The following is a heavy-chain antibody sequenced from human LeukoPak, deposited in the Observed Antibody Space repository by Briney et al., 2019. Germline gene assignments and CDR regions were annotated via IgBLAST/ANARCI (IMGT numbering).Heavy chain of an antibody. CDR3: AREYYYYYYMDV. V-gene: IGHV1-18*01. CDR1: GYTFTSYG. CDR2: ISAYNGNT. J-gene: IGHJ6*03. Sequence: RASVKVSCKASGYTFTSYGITWVRQAPGQGLEWMGWISAYNGNTNYAQKLQGRVTMTTDTSTSTAYMELSRLRSDDTAVYYCAREYYYYYYMDVWGKGTTVTISS.